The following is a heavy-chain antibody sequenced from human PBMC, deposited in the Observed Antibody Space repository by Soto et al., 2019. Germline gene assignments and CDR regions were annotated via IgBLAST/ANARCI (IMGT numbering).Heavy chain of an antibody. D-gene: IGHD3-3*01. CDR2: IIPLFGTA. J-gene: IGHJ6*02. CDR1: GGTFSSYA. V-gene: IGHV1-69*13. CDR3: ARKAVLRFLEWPERYYYYGMDV. Sequence: SVKVSCKASGGTFSSYAISWVRQAPGQGLEWMGGIIPLFGTANYAQKFQGRVTITADESTSTAYMELSSLRSEDTAVYYCARKAVLRFLEWPERYYYYGMDVWGQGTTVTVSS.